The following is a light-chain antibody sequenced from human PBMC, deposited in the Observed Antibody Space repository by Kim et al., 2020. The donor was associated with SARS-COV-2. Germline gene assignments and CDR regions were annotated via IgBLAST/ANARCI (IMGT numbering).Light chain of an antibody. Sequence: DIQMTQSASTLSASVGDRVTITCRASQSISSWLAWYQQKPGKAPMLLIYKASSLESGGPSRFSGRGSGTEFTLTISSLQPDDFATYYCQQYNSHSPLTFRGGTRVDIK. CDR3: QQYNSHSPLT. CDR1: QSISSW. J-gene: IGKJ4*01. V-gene: IGKV1-5*03. CDR2: KAS.